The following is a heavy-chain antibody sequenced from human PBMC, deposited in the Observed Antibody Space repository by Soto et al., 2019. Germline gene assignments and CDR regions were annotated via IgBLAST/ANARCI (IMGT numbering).Heavy chain of an antibody. CDR2: IYYSGST. CDR1: GGSVSSGSYY. D-gene: IGHD3-3*01. Sequence: SETLSLTCTVSGGSVSSGSYYWSWTRQPPGKGLEWIGYIYYSGSTNYNPSLKSRVTISVDTSKNQFSLKLSSVTAADTAVYYCARDFWSGYYNWFDPWGQGTLVTVSS. J-gene: IGHJ5*02. CDR3: ARDFWSGYYNWFDP. V-gene: IGHV4-61*01.